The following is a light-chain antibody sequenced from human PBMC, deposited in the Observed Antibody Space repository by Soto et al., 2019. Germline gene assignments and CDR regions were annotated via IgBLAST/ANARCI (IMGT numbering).Light chain of an antibody. CDR2: GAS. Sequence: EIVMTQSPATLSVSPGGRASLTCRASQSVRSNLAWYQQKPGQAPRLLIYGASTRATGIPARFSGSGSGTEFTLTISSLQSEDFAVYYCQQYNNWPVTFGGGTKVDIK. CDR1: QSVRSN. V-gene: IGKV3-15*01. CDR3: QQYNNWPVT. J-gene: IGKJ4*01.